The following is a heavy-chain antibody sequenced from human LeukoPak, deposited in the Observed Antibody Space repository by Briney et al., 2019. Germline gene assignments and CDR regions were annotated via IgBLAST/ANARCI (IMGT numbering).Heavy chain of an antibody. CDR3: ARDRDPIVVVPAAQAYPDY. V-gene: IGHV3-7*01. CDR1: GFTFSSYW. J-gene: IGHJ4*02. D-gene: IGHD2-2*01. Sequence: PGGSLRLSCAASGFTFSSYWMSWVRQAPGKGLEWVANIKQDGSEKYYVDSVKGRFTISRDNAKNSLYLQMNSLRAEDTAVYYCARDRDPIVVVPAAQAYPDYWGQGTLVTVSS. CDR2: IKQDGSEK.